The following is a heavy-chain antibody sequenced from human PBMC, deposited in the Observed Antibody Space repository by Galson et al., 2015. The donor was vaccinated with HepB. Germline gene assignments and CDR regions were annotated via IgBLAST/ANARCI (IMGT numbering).Heavy chain of an antibody. D-gene: IGHD3-10*01. Sequence: QSGAEVKKPGESLKISCKGSGYSFTSYWIGWVRQMPGKGLEWMGRIDPSDSYTNYSPSFQGHVTISADKSISTAYLQWSSLKASDTAMYYCARDTYYYGSGSPWFDPWGQGTLVTVSS. J-gene: IGHJ5*02. CDR3: ARDTYYYGSGSPWFDP. V-gene: IGHV5-10-1*01. CDR1: GYSFTSYW. CDR2: IDPSDSYT.